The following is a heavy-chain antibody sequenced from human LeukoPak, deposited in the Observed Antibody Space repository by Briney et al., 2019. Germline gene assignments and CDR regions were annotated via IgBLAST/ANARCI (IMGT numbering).Heavy chain of an antibody. D-gene: IGHD5-12*01. CDR1: GFTFDDYA. Sequence: GRALRLSCAASGFTFDDYAMQWVRQAPGKGVEGVSGISWNSGSRVYAESVKGGFTISRDNAKNSLYLQMNSLRAEDMALYYCAKGMYSGYDLGDYYFDYWGQGTLVTVSS. J-gene: IGHJ4*02. CDR3: AKGMYSGYDLGDYYFDY. V-gene: IGHV3-9*03. CDR2: ISWNSGSR.